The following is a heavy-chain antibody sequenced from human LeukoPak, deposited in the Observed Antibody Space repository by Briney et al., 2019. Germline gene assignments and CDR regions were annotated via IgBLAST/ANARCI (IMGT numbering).Heavy chain of an antibody. CDR3: ARCARCYMGYYYYYYVDV. Sequence: GRSLRLSCAASGFTFSSYGMHWVRQAPGKGLEWVAVIWYDGSNKYYADSVKGRFTISRDNSKNTLYLQMNSLRAEDTAVYYCARCARCYMGYYYYYYVDVWGKGTTVTVSS. J-gene: IGHJ6*03. D-gene: IGHD2-2*02. V-gene: IGHV3-33*01. CDR2: IWYDGSNK. CDR1: GFTFSSYG.